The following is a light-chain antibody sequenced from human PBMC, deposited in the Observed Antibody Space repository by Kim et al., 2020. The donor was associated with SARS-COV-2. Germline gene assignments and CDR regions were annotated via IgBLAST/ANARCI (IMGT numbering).Light chain of an antibody. CDR1: SSNIGAGYD. J-gene: IGLJ3*02. CDR2: GNN. Sequence: VTISCTGSSSNIGAGYDVHWYQQFPGTAPKLLIYGNNNRPSGVPDRFSGSQSGASASLAITGLQAEDEADYYCQSYDSSLSGYWVFGGGTKLTVL. V-gene: IGLV1-40*03. CDR3: QSYDSSLSGYWV.